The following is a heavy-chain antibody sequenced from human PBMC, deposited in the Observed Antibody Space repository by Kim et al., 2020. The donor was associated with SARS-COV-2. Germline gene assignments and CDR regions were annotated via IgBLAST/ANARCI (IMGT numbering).Heavy chain of an antibody. CDR3: ARASLTFGAGSGENWFDP. J-gene: IGHJ5*02. D-gene: IGHD3-10*01. V-gene: IGHV1-69*13. Sequence: SVKVSCKASGGTFSSYAISWVRQAPGQGLEWMGGIIPIFGTANYAQKFQGRVTITADESTSTAYMELSSLRSEDTAVYYCARASLTFGAGSGENWFDPWGQGTLVTVSS. CDR1: GGTFSSYA. CDR2: IIPIFGTA.